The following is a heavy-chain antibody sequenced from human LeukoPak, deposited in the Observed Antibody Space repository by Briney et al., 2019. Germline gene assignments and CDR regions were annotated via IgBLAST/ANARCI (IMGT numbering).Heavy chain of an antibody. J-gene: IGHJ6*02. Sequence: GGSLTLSCAASGFTFSRYWMSWVRQAPGKGLEWVANIKQDGSQKYYVDSVKGRFTTSRDNAKTSLYLQMNSLRAEETAVYYCARVGLALHYYYGMDVWGQGTTVTVSS. CDR1: GFTFSRYW. CDR2: IKQDGSQK. D-gene: IGHD2-15*01. V-gene: IGHV3-7*01. CDR3: ARVGLALHYYYGMDV.